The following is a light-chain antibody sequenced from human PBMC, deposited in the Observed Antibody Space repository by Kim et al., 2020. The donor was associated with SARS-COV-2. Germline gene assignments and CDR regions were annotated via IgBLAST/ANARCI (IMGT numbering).Light chain of an antibody. CDR2: ATS. CDR1: QSVGNN. CDR3: QQYNNWPKR. V-gene: IGKV3-15*01. J-gene: IGKJ1*01. Sequence: VSPGERAALSCRASQSVGNNLAWYQQKLGQAPRLLMYATSTRATGIPAKFSGSGSGTEFTLTISSLQSEDIAIYFCQQYNNWPKRFGQGIKLDIK.